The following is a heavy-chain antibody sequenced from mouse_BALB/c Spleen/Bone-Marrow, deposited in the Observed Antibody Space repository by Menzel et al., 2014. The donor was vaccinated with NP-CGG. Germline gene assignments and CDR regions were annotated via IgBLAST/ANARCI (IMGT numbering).Heavy chain of an antibody. CDR1: GYIFTSYV. V-gene: IGHV1-14*01. D-gene: IGHD2-3*01. J-gene: IGHJ2*01. CDR3: AREGWLLRFDY. Sequence: VQLKDSGPELVKPGTSVKMSCKASGYIFTSYVMDWVKQKPGQGLEWIGYINPYNDVTNYNEKFKGKATLTSDKSSSTAYMEVSSLTSEDSAVYYCAREGWLLRFDYWGQGTTLTVSS. CDR2: INPYNDVT.